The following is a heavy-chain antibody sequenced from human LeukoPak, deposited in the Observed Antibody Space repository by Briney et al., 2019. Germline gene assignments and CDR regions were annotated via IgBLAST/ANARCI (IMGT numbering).Heavy chain of an antibody. Sequence: PGGSLRLSCAGSGFTFSKFGMIWVRQAPGKGLEWVAVIWYDGSNKYYADSVKGRFTISRDNSKNTVYLQMNSLRAEDTAVYYCARTINGIAAADNWGQGTLVTVSS. D-gene: IGHD6-13*01. CDR2: IWYDGSNK. V-gene: IGHV3-33*08. CDR1: GFTFSKFG. J-gene: IGHJ4*02. CDR3: ARTINGIAAADN.